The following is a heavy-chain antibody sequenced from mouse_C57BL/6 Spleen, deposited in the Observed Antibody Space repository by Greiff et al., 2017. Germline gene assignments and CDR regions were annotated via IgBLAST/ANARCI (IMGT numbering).Heavy chain of an antibody. CDR2: IYPGDGGT. D-gene: IGHD2-4*01. Sequence: QVQLQQSGAELVKPGASVKISCKASGYAFSSYWMNWVKQRPGKGLVWIGQIYPGDGGTNYNGKFKGKATLTADTSSSTAYMQLSSLTSEDSAVYFCAFDYDCDGGVAYWGQGTLVTVSA. CDR1: GYAFSSYW. CDR3: AFDYDCDGGVAY. J-gene: IGHJ3*01. V-gene: IGHV1-80*01.